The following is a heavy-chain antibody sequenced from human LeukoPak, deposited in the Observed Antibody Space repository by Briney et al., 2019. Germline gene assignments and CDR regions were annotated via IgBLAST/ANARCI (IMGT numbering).Heavy chain of an antibody. Sequence: GGSLRLSCAASGFTFSNYWMNWVRQAPGKGLEWVANIKQDGSEKYYVDSVKGRFTIPRDNAENSLYLQMNSLRAEDTAVYYCARGSNGAFDIWGQGTMVTVSP. CDR3: ARGSNGAFDI. V-gene: IGHV3-7*01. CDR1: GFTFSNYW. CDR2: IKQDGSEK. J-gene: IGHJ3*02.